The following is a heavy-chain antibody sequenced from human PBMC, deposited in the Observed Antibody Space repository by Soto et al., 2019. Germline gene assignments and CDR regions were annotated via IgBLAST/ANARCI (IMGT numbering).Heavy chain of an antibody. CDR1: GFPFISYA. V-gene: IGHV3-23*01. J-gene: IGHJ6*02. CDR2: ISGSGGSS. Sequence: EGHLLESGGGLVQPGGSLRLSCAASGFPFISYAMNWVRQAPGKGLEWVSAISGSGGSSYYADSVKGRFTISRDNSRTPVYLHMTSLRAVDTAVYSCANDPYSGSYDTYYYYGMDVWGQGTTVTLSS. CDR3: ANDPYSGSYDTYYYYGMDV. D-gene: IGHD1-26*01.